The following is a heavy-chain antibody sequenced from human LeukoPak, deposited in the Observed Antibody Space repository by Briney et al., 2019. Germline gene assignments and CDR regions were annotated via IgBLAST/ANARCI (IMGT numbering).Heavy chain of an antibody. J-gene: IGHJ4*02. V-gene: IGHV4-4*02. CDR3: TAQGGWYIDY. CDR1: GGSISSSIR. Sequence: PSRTLSLTCGVSGGSISSSIRWSWVRQPPGKGLEWIGEIHHEGSTKYSPSLKSRVTISVDKSKNQFSLKLNSMTAADTAVYYCTAQGGWYIDYWGQGTLVTVSS. CDR2: IHHEGST. D-gene: IGHD6-19*01.